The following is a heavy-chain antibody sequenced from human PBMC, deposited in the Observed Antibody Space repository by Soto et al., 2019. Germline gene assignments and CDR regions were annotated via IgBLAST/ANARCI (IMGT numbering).Heavy chain of an antibody. Sequence: EVQLLESGGHLVQPGGSQRLSCTPSGTSFSTYAMSWVRQAPGKGLEWVSGISGSGGHTYYADSVKGRFTISRDSSKNTLYLQMNSLRAEDTAVYYCAKEGSYMGGAFDIWGPGTMVTVSS. CDR3: AKEGSYMGGAFDI. CDR2: ISGSGGHT. CDR1: GTSFSTYA. J-gene: IGHJ3*02. V-gene: IGHV3-23*01. D-gene: IGHD3-16*01.